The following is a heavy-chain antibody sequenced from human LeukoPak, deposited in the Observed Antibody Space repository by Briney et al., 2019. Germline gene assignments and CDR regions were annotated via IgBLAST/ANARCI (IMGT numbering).Heavy chain of an antibody. CDR3: ARDEYYYTSGLDY. CDR1: GLTVSQSY. CDR2: IYRDGRT. J-gene: IGHJ4*02. V-gene: IGHV3-53*01. D-gene: IGHD3-3*01. Sequence: PGGSLRLSCAASGLTVSQSYMAWVRQAPGKGLEWVSVIYRDGRTGYADSVEGRFTISRDNSKNTVFLQMNSLRAEDTAVYYCARDEYYYTSGLDYWGQGTLVTVAS.